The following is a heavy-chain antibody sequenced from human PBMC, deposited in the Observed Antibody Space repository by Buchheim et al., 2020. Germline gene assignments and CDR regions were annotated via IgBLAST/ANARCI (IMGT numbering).Heavy chain of an antibody. CDR3: ARLLWSGSSYAMDV. D-gene: IGHD3-3*01. V-gene: IGHV4-59*01. J-gene: IGHJ6*02. CDR2: LYDTGSA. Sequence: QVQLQESGPGLVKPSETLSLTCTVSRASISDNFWSWIRQPPGKGLEWIGFLYDTGSANYNSSLKSRVSMSVDTSINHFSLTLRSVTPSDTAVYFCARLLWSGSSYAMDVWGQGTT. CDR1: RASISDNF.